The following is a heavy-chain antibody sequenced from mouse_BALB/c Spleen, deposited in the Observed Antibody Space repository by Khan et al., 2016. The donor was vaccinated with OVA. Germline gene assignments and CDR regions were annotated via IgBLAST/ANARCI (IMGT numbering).Heavy chain of an antibody. V-gene: IGHV2-2*01. J-gene: IGHJ3*01. Sequence: QVQLKESGPGLVQPSQSLSITCTVSGFSLTTYGVHWVRQSPGKGLEWLGLLWNGGNTDFNAAFISRLSITKDNYKSQVFFNMNSLQTHDTAMYYCARSSNMYDSTYWRQGPLVTGTA. CDR2: LWNGGNT. CDR3: ARSSNMYDSTY. CDR1: GFSLTTYG. D-gene: IGHD2-14*01.